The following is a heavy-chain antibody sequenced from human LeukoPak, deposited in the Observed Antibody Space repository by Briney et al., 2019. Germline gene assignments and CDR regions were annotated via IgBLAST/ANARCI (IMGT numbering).Heavy chain of an antibody. V-gene: IGHV4-59*01. D-gene: IGHD3-3*01. CDR3: ATYSNDFWSGQHFFDF. Sequence: PSETLSLTCTVSGASMSTYYWSWIRQPPGKGLEWIGYISYSGSTNFNPSLKSRVIISVDTSKNQFSLRLNSVTAADTAVFYCATYSNDFWSGQHFFDFWGQGILVTVSS. CDR1: GASMSTYY. CDR2: ISYSGST. J-gene: IGHJ4*02.